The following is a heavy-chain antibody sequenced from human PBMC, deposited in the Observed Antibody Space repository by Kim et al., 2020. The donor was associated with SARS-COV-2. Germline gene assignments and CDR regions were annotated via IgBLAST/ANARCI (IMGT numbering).Heavy chain of an antibody. D-gene: IGHD2-2*02. CDR1: GYTFTGYY. Sequence: ASVKVSCKASGYTFTGYYMHWVRQAPGQGLEWMGRINPNSGGTNYAQKFQGRVTMTRDTSISTAYMELSRLRSDDTAVYYCARVSGSTFVVVPAAKPREFDYWGQGTLVTVCS. CDR3: ARVSGSTFVVVPAAKPREFDY. V-gene: IGHV1-2*06. CDR2: INPNSGGT. J-gene: IGHJ4*02.